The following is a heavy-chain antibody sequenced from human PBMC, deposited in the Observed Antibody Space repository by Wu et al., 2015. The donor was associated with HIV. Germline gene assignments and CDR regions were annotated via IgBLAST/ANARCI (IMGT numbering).Heavy chain of an antibody. Sequence: QVQLVQSGAEVKKPGASVKVSCKASGYTFTGYYMHWVRQAPGQGLEWMGWINPNSGGTNYAQKFQGRVTMTRDTSISTAYMELSRLRSDDTAVYYCARTPRDSSSPSDAFDIWGQGTMVTVSS. J-gene: IGHJ3*02. V-gene: IGHV1-2*02. CDR2: INPNSGGT. D-gene: IGHD6-13*01. CDR3: ARTPRDSSSPSDAFDI. CDR1: GYTFTGYY.